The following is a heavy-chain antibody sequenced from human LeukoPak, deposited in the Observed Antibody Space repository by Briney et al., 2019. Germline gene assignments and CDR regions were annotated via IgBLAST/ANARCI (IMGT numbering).Heavy chain of an antibody. J-gene: IGHJ4*02. CDR2: INHSGST. CDR1: GGSFSGYY. CDR3: ARETRRDGYNYPFDY. V-gene: IGHV4-34*01. Sequence: SETLSLTCAVYGGSFSGYYWSWIRQPPGKGLEWIGEINHSGSTNYNPSLKSRVTISVDTSKNQFSLKLSSVTAADTAVYYCARETRRDGYNYPFDYWGQGTLVTVSS. D-gene: IGHD5-24*01.